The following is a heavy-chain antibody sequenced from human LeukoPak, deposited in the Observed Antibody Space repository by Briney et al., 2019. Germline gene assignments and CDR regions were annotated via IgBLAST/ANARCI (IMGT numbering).Heavy chain of an antibody. CDR1: GFTFDDYA. CDR2: ISWNSGSI. CDR3: ARVEEYYDILTGYSRAGYFDY. Sequence: GRSLRLSCAASGFTFDDYAMHWVRQAPGKGLEWVSGISWNSGSIGYADSVKGRFTISRDNAKNSLYLQMNSLRAEDTAVYYCARVEEYYDILTGYSRAGYFDYWGQGTLVTVSS. V-gene: IGHV3-9*01. D-gene: IGHD3-9*01. J-gene: IGHJ4*02.